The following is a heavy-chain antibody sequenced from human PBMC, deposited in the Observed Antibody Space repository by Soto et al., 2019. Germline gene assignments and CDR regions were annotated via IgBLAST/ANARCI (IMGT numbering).Heavy chain of an antibody. CDR2: IYYSGST. CDR3: ARSPLVPAAMGLNYYYYGMDV. CDR1: GGSISSSSYY. Sequence: SSETLSLTCTVSGGSISSSSYYWGWIRQPPGKGLEWIGSIYYSGSTYYSTSLKTRLTISKDTSKNQVVLTMTNMDPVDTATYYCARSPLVPAAMGLNYYYYGMDVWVQGTTVTVSS. D-gene: IGHD2-2*01. J-gene: IGHJ6*02. V-gene: IGHV4-39*06.